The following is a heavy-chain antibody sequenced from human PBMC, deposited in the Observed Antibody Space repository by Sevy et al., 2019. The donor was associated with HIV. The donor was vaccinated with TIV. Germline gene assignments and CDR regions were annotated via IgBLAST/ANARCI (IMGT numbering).Heavy chain of an antibody. CDR2: IYISGST. Sequence: SETLSLTCTVSGGSISSYYWSWIRQPAGKGLEWIGRIYISGSTNYNPSLKSRVTMSVDTSHNQFSLKLSSVTAADTAVYFCASLSSPYDSSGYYYFDYWGQGTLVTVSS. V-gene: IGHV4-4*07. J-gene: IGHJ4*02. CDR1: GGSISSYY. D-gene: IGHD3-22*01. CDR3: ASLSSPYDSSGYYYFDY.